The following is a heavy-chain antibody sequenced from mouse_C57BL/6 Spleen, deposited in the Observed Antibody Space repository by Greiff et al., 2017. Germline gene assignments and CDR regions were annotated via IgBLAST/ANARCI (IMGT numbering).Heavy chain of an antibody. CDR1: GYTFTNYW. CDR2: IYPGGGYT. CDR3: ARWSDGYDVGAWFAY. V-gene: IGHV1-63*01. D-gene: IGHD2-2*01. Sequence: VQLQQSGAELVRPGTSVKMSCKASGYTFTNYWIGWAKQRPGHGLEWIGDIYPGGGYTNYNEKFKGKATLTADKSSSTAYMQFSSLTSEDAAIYYCARWSDGYDVGAWFAYWGQGTLVTVSA. J-gene: IGHJ3*01.